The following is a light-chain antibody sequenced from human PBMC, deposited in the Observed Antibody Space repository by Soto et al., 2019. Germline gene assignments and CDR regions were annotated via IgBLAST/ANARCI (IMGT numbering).Light chain of an antibody. CDR2: AAS. Sequence: DIQLTQSPSFLSASVGDRVTITCRASQGISSYLAWYQKKPGKAPKLLMYAASTLQSGVPSRFSGSGSGTEFTLTISSLQPEDFATYYCQQYYSYPALTFGGGTKVEIK. J-gene: IGKJ4*01. V-gene: IGKV1-9*01. CDR3: QQYYSYPALT. CDR1: QGISSY.